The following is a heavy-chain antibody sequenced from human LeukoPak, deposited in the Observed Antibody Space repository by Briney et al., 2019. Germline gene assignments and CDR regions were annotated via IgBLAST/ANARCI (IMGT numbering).Heavy chain of an antibody. Sequence: PGGSLRLSCAVSGFSVSSNYMAWVRQAPGLGLEWVSLIYSSGTTKYADSVTGRFTISRDNSKNTLYLQMDSLRTDDTAMYYCASGTYYDFWSGQGPLGYWGQGTLVTVSS. V-gene: IGHV3-66*02. D-gene: IGHD3-3*01. CDR2: IYSSGTT. J-gene: IGHJ4*02. CDR1: GFSVSSNY. CDR3: ASGTYYDFWSGQGPLGY.